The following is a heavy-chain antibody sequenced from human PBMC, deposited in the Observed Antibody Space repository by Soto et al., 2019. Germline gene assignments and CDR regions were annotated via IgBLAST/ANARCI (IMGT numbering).Heavy chain of an antibody. CDR1: GGTFSSYA. D-gene: IGHD5-12*01. CDR2: IIPIFSTA. J-gene: IGHJ4*02. V-gene: IGHV1-69*06. CDR3: ARGLSRYSGYDYYFDY. Sequence: QVQLVQSGAEVKKPGSSVKVSCKASGGTFSSYAISWVRQAPGQGLEWMGGIIPIFSTANYAQKFQGRVTITADKSTSTAYMELSSLRSEDTAVYYCARGLSRYSGYDYYFDYWGQGTLVTVSS.